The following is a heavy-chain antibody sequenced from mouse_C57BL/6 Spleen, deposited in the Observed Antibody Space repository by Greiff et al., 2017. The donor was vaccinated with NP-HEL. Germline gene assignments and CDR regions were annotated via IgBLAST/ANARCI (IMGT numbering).Heavy chain of an antibody. Sequence: VQLQQSGPGLVQPSPSLSITCTASGFSLTSYGVHWVRQSPGKGLEWLGVIWSGGSTDNYAAFMSVLRITKNNSKSQVFFKMNSLQADDTAIYDCAQGELGRYACWGQGTLVTVSA. CDR2: IWSGGST. J-gene: IGHJ3*01. CDR3: AQGELGRYAC. D-gene: IGHD4-1*01. V-gene: IGHV2-5*01. CDR1: GFSLTSYG.